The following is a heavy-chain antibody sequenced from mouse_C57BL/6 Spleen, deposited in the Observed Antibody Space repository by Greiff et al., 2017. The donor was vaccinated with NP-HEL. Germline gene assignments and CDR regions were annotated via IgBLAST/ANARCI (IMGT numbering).Heavy chain of an antibody. CDR1: GYTFTSYW. D-gene: IGHD3-2*02. J-gene: IGHJ4*01. V-gene: IGHV1-64*01. CDR2: IHPNSGST. CDR3: ARIPKRTAQATAAMDY. Sequence: QVQLQQPGAELVKPGASVKLSCKASGYTFTSYWMHWVKQRPGQGLEWIGMIHPNSGSTNYNEKFKSKATLTVDTSSSTAYMQLSSLTSEDSAVYYCARIPKRTAQATAAMDYWGQGTSVTVSS.